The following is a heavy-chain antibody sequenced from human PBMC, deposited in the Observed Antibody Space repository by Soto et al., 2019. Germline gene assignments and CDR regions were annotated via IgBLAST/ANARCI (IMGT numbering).Heavy chain of an antibody. Sequence: QVQLVQSGAEVKKSGASEKVSCKASGYTFTDYYIHWVRQAPGQGLDWVGWVNANNVFTDYSQKFQDRFTLTRDTSINTAYMEVNSLRSDDTALYFCARDHRTGSYSVWGQGTLVTVSS. V-gene: IGHV1-2*02. D-gene: IGHD1-26*01. J-gene: IGHJ4*02. CDR3: ARDHRTGSYSV. CDR1: GYTFTDYY. CDR2: VNANNVFT.